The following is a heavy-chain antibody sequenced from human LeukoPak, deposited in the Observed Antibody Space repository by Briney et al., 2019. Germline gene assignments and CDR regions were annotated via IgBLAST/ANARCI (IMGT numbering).Heavy chain of an antibody. CDR2: IRYDGSNK. D-gene: IGHD2-2*01. CDR1: GFTFSSYG. CDR3: AKIVEEYCSSTSCSDY. J-gene: IGHJ4*02. V-gene: IGHV3-30*02. Sequence: GGSLRLSCAASGFTFSSYGMHWVRQAPGKGLEWVAFIRYDGSNKYYADSVKGRFTISRDNSKNTLYLQMNSLRAEDTAVYYCAKIVEEYCSSTSCSDYWGQGTLVTVSS.